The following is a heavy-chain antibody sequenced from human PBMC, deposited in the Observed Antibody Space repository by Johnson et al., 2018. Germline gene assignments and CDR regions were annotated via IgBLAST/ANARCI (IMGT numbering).Heavy chain of an antibody. CDR3: ARDSAQWLLGAYDI. CDR1: GFTFSSYG. J-gene: IGHJ3*02. V-gene: IGHV3-33*01. D-gene: IGHD6-19*01. Sequence: QVQLVQSGGGVVQPGRSLRLACTASGFTFSSYGIHWVRQAPGKGLEWVAVIWYDGINKYYAESVKGRFTISRDNSKNTLYLQMSNLRAEDPAVYYRARDSAQWLLGAYDIWGQGTMVTVS. CDR2: IWYDGINK.